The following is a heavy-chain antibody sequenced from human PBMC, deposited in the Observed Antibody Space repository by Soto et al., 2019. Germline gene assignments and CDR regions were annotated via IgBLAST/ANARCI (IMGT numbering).Heavy chain of an antibody. CDR1: GGTFSSYA. D-gene: IGHD3-3*01. J-gene: IGHJ6*02. CDR3: ARDWAYYDFWSGYPALRYYYGMDV. CDR2: IIPIFGTA. Sequence: SVKVSCKASGGTFSSYAISWVRQAPGQGLEWMGGIIPIFGTANYAQKLQGRVTITADESTSTAYMELSSLRSEDTAVYYCARDWAYYDFWSGYPALRYYYGMDVWGQGTTVTVSS. V-gene: IGHV1-69*13.